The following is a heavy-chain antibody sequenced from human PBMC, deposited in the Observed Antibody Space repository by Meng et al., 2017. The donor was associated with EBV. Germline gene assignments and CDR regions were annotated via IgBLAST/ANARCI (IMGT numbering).Heavy chain of an antibody. CDR3: ARGVNLGSWFDY. V-gene: IGHV4-34*01. Sequence: QVALQQWGAGVLEPSAFLSLACAVFGGSFSGDYRSWMCQHPGKGLEWIGEINHSESNNYNASLTIRVTISVGTSKIQFSLLLISVTAAENAVYYYARGVNLGSWFDYWGQGTLVTVSS. CDR2: INHSESN. CDR1: GGSFSGDY. J-gene: IGHJ4*02. D-gene: IGHD6-13*01.